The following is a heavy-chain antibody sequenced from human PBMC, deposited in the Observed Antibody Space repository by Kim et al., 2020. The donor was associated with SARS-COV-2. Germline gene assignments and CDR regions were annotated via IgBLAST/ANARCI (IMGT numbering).Heavy chain of an antibody. V-gene: IGHV3-30*04. CDR1: GFTFSSYP. D-gene: IGHD3-10*01. CDR3: ARDLALGRGSYYGMDV. Sequence: GGSLRLSCAASGFTFSSYPMHWVRQAPGKGLEWVAFITADGRKQYYGDTVKGRFTMSRDNSRNTAYLQLSSLGAEDTAVYYCARDLALGRGSYYGMDVWGQGTTVTVS. J-gene: IGHJ6*02. CDR2: ITADGRKQ.